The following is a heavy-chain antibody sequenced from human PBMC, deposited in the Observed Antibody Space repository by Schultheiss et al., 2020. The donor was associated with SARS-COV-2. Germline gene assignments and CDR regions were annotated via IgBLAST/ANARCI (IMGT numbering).Heavy chain of an antibody. D-gene: IGHD3-3*02. Sequence: GGSLRLSCAASGFTFSSYGMHWARQAPGKGLEWVAVISYDGSNKYYADSVKGRFTISRDNAKNSLYLQMNSLRAEDTAVYYCAKILLASYGMDVWGQGTTVTVSS. CDR2: ISYDGSNK. CDR3: AKILLASYGMDV. J-gene: IGHJ6*02. V-gene: IGHV3-30*12. CDR1: GFTFSSYG.